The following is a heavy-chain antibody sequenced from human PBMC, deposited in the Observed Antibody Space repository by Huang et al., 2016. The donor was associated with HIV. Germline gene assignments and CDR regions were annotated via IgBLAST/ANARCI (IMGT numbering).Heavy chain of an antibody. V-gene: IGHV3-30*01. Sequence: QVQLVESGGGVVQPGRSLRLSCAASGFAFSSFAMHWIRQTPGKGLQLRAVISTDGTIKNYAAAVRGRFTISRDNSKGTVYMQMNRLRPEDTAVYSCARTGSYYYGSGIYHFGDYWCQGTLVTVSS. J-gene: IGHJ4*02. CDR3: ARTGSYYYGSGIYHFGDY. CDR2: ISTDGTIK. D-gene: IGHD3-10*01. CDR1: GFAFSSFA.